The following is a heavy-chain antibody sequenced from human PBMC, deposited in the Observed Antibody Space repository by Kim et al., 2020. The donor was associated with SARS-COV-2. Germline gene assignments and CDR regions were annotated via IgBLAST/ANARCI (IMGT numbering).Heavy chain of an antibody. CDR3: AGSRDDEQPWNLDF. J-gene: IGHJ4*02. V-gene: IGHV4-31*03. CDR1: GDSISSGGHY. D-gene: IGHD3-3*01. Sequence: SETLSLTCTVSGDSISSGGHYWNWIRQHPAKGLEWIGYIYYSGNTYYNPSLKSRIAMSVDTSKNQFSLKVSFVTAADTAMDYCAGSRDDEQPWNLDFWGQGTQVTVS. CDR2: IYYSGNT.